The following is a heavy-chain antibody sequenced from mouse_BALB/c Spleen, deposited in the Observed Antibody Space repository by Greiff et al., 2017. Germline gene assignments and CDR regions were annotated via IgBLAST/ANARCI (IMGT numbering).Heavy chain of an antibody. V-gene: IGHV1-69*02. CDR2: IYPSDSYT. J-gene: IGHJ1*01. Sequence: QVQLQQPGAELVRPGASVKLSCKASGYTFTSYWINWVKQRPGQGLEWIGNIYPSDSYTNYNQKFKDKATLTVDKSSSTAYMQLSSPTSEDSAVYYCTQYFDVWGAGTTVTVSS. CDR1: GYTFTSYW. CDR3: TQYFDV.